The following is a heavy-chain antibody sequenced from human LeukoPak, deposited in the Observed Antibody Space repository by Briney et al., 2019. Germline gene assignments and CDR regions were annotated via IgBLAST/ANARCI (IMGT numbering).Heavy chain of an antibody. CDR3: ARGVGRAPHRYDY. Sequence: SETLSLTCTVSGGSISSGGYYWSWIRQHPGKGLEWIGYIYYSGSTYYNPSLKSRVTISVDTSKNQFSLKLSSVTAADTAVYYCARGVGRAPHRYDYWGQGTLVTVSS. V-gene: IGHV4-31*03. D-gene: IGHD3-16*02. J-gene: IGHJ4*02. CDR1: GGSISSGGYY. CDR2: IYYSGST.